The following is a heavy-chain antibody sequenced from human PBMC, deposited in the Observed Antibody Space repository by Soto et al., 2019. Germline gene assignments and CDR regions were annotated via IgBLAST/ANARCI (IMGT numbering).Heavy chain of an antibody. Sequence: SGGSLRLSCATSGLTFSNYAMSWVRQAPGGGLEWVSPMSGSSSTTYYADSVRGRFTISRDRSKNTLYLQMSSLRAEDTALYYCAKNQERELPRVIDFWGQGTRGTVSS. D-gene: IGHD1-7*01. CDR3: AKNQERELPRVIDF. J-gene: IGHJ4*02. CDR1: GLTFSNYA. CDR2: MSGSSSTT. V-gene: IGHV3-23*01.